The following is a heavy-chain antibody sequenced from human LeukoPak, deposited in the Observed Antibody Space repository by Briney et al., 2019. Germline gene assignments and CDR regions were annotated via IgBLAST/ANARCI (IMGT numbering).Heavy chain of an antibody. CDR1: GFTFSSYE. CDR2: ISSSGGTI. Sequence: PWGSLRLSCAASGFTFSSYEMNWVSQAPRKGLEWVSYISSSGGTIVYADSVKGRFTISRDNARNSLYLQMNSLRAEDTAVYYCATVYGSGWYADHWGQETLDTVSS. D-gene: IGHD6-19*01. V-gene: IGHV3-48*03. J-gene: IGHJ4*02. CDR3: ATVYGSGWYADH.